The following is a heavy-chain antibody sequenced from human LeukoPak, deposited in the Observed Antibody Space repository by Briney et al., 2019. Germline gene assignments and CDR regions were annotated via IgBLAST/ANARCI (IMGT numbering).Heavy chain of an antibody. Sequence: EASVKVSCKASGGTFSSCAISWVRQAPGQGLGWMGGIIPIFGTANYAQKFQGRVTITADESTSTAYMELSSLRSEDTAVYYCAREEYSSGWEHSYYYYYGMDVWGQGTTVTVSS. CDR2: IIPIFGTA. CDR3: AREEYSSGWEHSYYYYYGMDV. J-gene: IGHJ6*02. V-gene: IGHV1-69*13. CDR1: GGTFSSCA. D-gene: IGHD6-19*01.